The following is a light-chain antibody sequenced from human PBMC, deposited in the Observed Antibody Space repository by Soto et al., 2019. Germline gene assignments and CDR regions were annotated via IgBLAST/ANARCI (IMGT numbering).Light chain of an antibody. CDR1: YSNIGRNS. Sequence: QSVLTQPPSMSAAPGQKVTISCSGSYSNIGRNSVSWYQQLPGTAPKLLIYDNDQRPSGIPVRFSGFKSGASATLGITGLQAGDEADYHCGTWDNSLNTGVFGGGTKVTVL. V-gene: IGLV1-51*01. J-gene: IGLJ3*02. CDR2: DND. CDR3: GTWDNSLNTGV.